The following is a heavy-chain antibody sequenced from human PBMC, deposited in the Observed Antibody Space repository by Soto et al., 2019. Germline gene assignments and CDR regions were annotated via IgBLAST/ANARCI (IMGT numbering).Heavy chain of an antibody. V-gene: IGHV1-2*02. J-gene: IGHJ6*02. D-gene: IGHD3-10*01. CDR2: INPNRGGT. CDR1: GYTFTGYY. Sequence: ASVKVSCKASGYTFTGYYMHWVRQAPGQGLEWMGWINPNRGGTNYAQKFQGRVTMTRDTSISTAYMELSRLRSDDTAVYYCAREPNYYGSGSYYWGWNYYGMDVWGQGITVTVSS. CDR3: AREPNYYGSGSYYWGWNYYGMDV.